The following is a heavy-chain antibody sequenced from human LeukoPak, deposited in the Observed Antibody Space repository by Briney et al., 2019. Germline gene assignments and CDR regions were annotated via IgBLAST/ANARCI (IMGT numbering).Heavy chain of an antibody. V-gene: IGHV1-69*04. J-gene: IGHJ3*02. CDR1: GGTFSSYA. CDR2: IIPILGIA. CDR3: AAEGDILTGNEATPAAFDI. D-gene: IGHD3-9*01. Sequence: AASVKVSCKASGGTFSSYAISWVRQAPGQGLGWMGRIIPILGIANYAQKFQGRVTITADKSTSTAYMELSSLRSEDTAVYYCAAEGDILTGNEATPAAFDIWGQGTMVTVSS.